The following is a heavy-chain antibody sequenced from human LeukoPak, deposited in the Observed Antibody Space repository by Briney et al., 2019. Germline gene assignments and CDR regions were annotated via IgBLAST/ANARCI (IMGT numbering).Heavy chain of an antibody. Sequence: PSETLSLTCAVYGGSFSGYYWSWIRQPPGKGLEWIGEINHSGSTNYNPSLKSRVTISVDTSKNQFSLKLSSVTAADTAVYYCASPPGTWNARLALDIWGQGTMVTVSS. CDR3: ASPPGTWNARLALDI. J-gene: IGHJ3*02. D-gene: IGHD1-1*01. CDR2: INHSGST. CDR1: GGSFSGYY. V-gene: IGHV4-34*01.